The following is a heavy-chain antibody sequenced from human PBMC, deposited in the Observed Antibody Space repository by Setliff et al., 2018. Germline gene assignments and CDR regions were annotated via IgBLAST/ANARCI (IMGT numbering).Heavy chain of an antibody. Sequence: GGSLRLSCAASGFTFSSYAMHWVRQAPGEGLMWVSRINNDGSSTTYEDSVKGRFTISRDDSKNTLSLQMNSLRAEDTAVYYCARAFYYDFWTFDYWGQGTLVTVSS. J-gene: IGHJ4*02. V-gene: IGHV3-74*01. CDR1: GFTFSSYA. D-gene: IGHD3-3*01. CDR3: ARAFYYDFWTFDY. CDR2: INNDGSST.